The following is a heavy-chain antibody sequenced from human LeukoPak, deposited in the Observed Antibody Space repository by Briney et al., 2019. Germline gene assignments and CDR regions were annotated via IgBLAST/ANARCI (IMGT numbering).Heavy chain of an antibody. V-gene: IGHV3-23*01. D-gene: IGHD4-4*01. CDR3: AKDREFYSNLLDY. CDR1: GFTFSSYV. CDR2: ISGSGGST. J-gene: IGHJ4*02. Sequence: GGSLRLSCAASGFTFSSYVMSWVRQAPGKGLEWVSAISGSGGSTYYADSVKGRFTISRDNSKNTLYLQMNSLRAEDTAVYYCAKDREFYSNLLDYWGQGTLVTVFS.